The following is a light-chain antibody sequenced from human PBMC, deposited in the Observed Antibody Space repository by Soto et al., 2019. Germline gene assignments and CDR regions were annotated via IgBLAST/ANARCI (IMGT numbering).Light chain of an antibody. CDR2: GVS. J-gene: IGKJ5*01. CDR3: QQYKSWPIT. CDR1: QSVSSN. Sequence: EIVLTQSPGTLSLSPGERATLSCRASQSVSSNYLAWYQQKPGQAPRRLMYGVSTWGTGVTARFSGSGSGTEFTLTISSLQSEDFAIYYCQQYKSWPITFGQGTRLEIK. V-gene: IGKV3D-15*01.